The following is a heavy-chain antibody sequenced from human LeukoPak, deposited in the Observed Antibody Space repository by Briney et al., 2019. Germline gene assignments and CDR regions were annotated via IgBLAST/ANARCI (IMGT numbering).Heavy chain of an antibody. V-gene: IGHV1-8*03. CDR2: MNPNSGNT. CDR1: GYTFTSYD. J-gene: IGHJ1*01. CDR3: ARGVRYCSGGCCNPEYFQH. Sequence: ASVKVSCKASGYTFTSYDINWVRQATGQGLEWMGWMNPNSGNTGYAQKSQGRVTITRNTSISTAYMELSSLRSEDTAVYYCARGVRYCSGGCCNPEYFQHWGQGTLVTVSS. D-gene: IGHD2-15*01.